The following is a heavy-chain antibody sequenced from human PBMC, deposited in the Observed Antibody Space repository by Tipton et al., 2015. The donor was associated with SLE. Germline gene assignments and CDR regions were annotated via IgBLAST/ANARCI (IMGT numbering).Heavy chain of an antibody. CDR1: GGSFSGYY. D-gene: IGHD1-26*01. CDR2: INHSGST. V-gene: IGHV4-34*01. Sequence: TLSLTCTIYGGSFSGYYWSWIRQPPGKGLEWIGEINHSGSTNYSPSLKSRVTISVDTSKNQFSLKLSPVTAADTAVYYCARGWERHFDYWGQGTLVTVSS. CDR3: ARGWERHFDY. J-gene: IGHJ4*02.